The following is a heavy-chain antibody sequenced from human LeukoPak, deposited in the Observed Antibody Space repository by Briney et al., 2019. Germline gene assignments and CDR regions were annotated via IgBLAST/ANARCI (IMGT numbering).Heavy chain of an antibody. CDR2: IYPGDSAT. V-gene: IGHV5-51*01. J-gene: IGHJ4*02. CDR1: GYSFPTYW. Sequence: GESLKISCKGSGYSFPTYWIGWVRRIPGKGLKWMGIIYPGDSATRYSPSFQGQVTISADKSISTAYLQWSSLKASDTAMYYCARLEWDQPGEYFDYWGQGTLVTVSS. D-gene: IGHD1-26*01. CDR3: ARLEWDQPGEYFDY.